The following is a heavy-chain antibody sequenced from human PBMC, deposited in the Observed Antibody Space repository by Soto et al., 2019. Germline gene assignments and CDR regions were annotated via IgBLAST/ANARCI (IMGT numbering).Heavy chain of an antibody. Sequence: PSETLSLTCTVSGGSISGFYWTWIRQPAGKGLEWIGYIHTRGNTKYNPSLNSRVTMSVDTSKNQFFLKLNSVTAADTAVYYCATDLSMTYYRGVDVWGQGTTVTVSS. J-gene: IGHJ6*02. D-gene: IGHD2-21*01. CDR2: IHTRGNT. CDR3: ATDLSMTYYRGVDV. CDR1: GGSISGFY. V-gene: IGHV4-4*07.